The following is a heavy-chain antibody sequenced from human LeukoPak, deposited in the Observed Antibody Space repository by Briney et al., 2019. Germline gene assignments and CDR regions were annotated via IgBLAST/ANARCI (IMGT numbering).Heavy chain of an antibody. Sequence: GASVKVSCKASGVTFSDYTISWVRQAPGQGLEWMGGIIPIFGTIYYAQKLQGRVTITTDESTSTAYMELSSLRSEDTAVYYCARDWGDSTAHWYFDLWGRGTLVTVSS. V-gene: IGHV1-69*05. D-gene: IGHD2-21*02. CDR3: ARDWGDSTAHWYFDL. CDR1: GVTFSDYT. J-gene: IGHJ2*01. CDR2: IIPIFGTI.